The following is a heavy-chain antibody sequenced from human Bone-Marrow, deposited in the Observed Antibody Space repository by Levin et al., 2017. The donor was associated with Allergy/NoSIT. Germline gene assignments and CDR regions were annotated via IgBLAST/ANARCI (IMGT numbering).Heavy chain of an antibody. J-gene: IGHJ4*02. V-gene: IGHV4-39*02. D-gene: IGHD1-1*01. CDR3: AGGRQDPNYNQQLGASYFDV. CDR2: IHYRGNT. Sequence: RASETLSLTCLVSGASIDSSVYYWGWIRQPPGKGLEWIGNIHYRGNTYSNPSLKSRVSLFVDSSKNHFSLRLTSVTAADTSLYYCAGGRQDPNYNQQLGASYFDVWGQGALVTVSS. CDR1: GASIDSSVYY.